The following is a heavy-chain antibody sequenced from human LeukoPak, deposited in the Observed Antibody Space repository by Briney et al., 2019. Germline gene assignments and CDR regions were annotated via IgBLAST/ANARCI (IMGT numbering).Heavy chain of an antibody. V-gene: IGHV4-4*07. D-gene: IGHD1-14*01. J-gene: IGHJ5*02. CDR3: ASLYNDRVGWFDP. Sequence: SETLSLTCTVSGASISSYYWSWIRQPAGKALEWIGRIYVTGSTTYNPSLESRVTMSLDTSKNKFSVKLNSVTAADTAVYYCASLYNDRVGWFDPWGQGALVTVSS. CDR1: GASISSYY. CDR2: IYVTGST.